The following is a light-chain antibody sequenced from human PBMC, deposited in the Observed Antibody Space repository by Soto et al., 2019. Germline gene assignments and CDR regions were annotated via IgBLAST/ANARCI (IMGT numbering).Light chain of an antibody. J-gene: IGKJ4*01. Sequence: DIQMTQSPSTLSASVGDRVTITCRASQSLSSWLAWYQQKPGKAPNLLIYKASTLESGVPSRFSGSGSGTESTLTISSLQPDDFANYYCQQYNSYPLTFGGGTKVEIK. CDR1: QSLSSW. CDR2: KAS. V-gene: IGKV1-5*03. CDR3: QQYNSYPLT.